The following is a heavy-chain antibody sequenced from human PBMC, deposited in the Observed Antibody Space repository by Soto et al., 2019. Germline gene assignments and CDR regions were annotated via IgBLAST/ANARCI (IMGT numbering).Heavy chain of an antibody. V-gene: IGHV4-34*01. CDR1: GGSFSGYY. CDR2: INHSGST. Sequence: LSLTCAVYGGSFSGYYWSWIRQPPGKGLEWIGEINHSGSTNYNPSLKSRVTISVDTSKNQFSLKLSSVTAADTAVYYCARGPIVPAAMWYYYYYGMDVWGQGTTVTVS. J-gene: IGHJ6*02. D-gene: IGHD2-2*01. CDR3: ARGPIVPAAMWYYYYYGMDV.